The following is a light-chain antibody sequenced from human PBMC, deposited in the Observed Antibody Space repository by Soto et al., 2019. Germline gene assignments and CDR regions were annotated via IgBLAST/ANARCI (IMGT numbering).Light chain of an antibody. J-gene: IGLJ3*02. CDR3: CSHAGSFTWV. V-gene: IGLV2-11*01. CDR1: TSDVGGYNH. Sequence: QPVLTQPRSVSGSPGQSVTISCTGTTSDVGGYNHVSWYQQHPGKAPKLVIYDVSQRPSGVPDRFSGSKSGSTASLTISGLQAEDEADFYCCSHAGSFTWVFGGGTKLTVL. CDR2: DVS.